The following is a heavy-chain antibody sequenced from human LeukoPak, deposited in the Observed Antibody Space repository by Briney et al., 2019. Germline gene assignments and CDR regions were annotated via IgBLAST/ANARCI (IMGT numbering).Heavy chain of an antibody. J-gene: IGHJ4*02. V-gene: IGHV3-7*03. CDR3: AKVSGQ. Sequence: GGSLRLSCAASGFTFSSYSMNWVRQAPGKGLEWVANIKQDGSEKNYVDSVKGRFTISRDNAKNSLYLQMNSLRPEDTALYYCAKVSGQWGQGTMVTVSS. CDR1: GFTFSSYS. D-gene: IGHD3-10*01. CDR2: IKQDGSEK.